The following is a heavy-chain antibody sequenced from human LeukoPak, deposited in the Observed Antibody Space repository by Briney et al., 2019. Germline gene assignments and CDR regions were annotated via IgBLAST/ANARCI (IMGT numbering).Heavy chain of an antibody. CDR3: ARLYSGSYLDY. J-gene: IGHJ4*02. V-gene: IGHV3-7*01. CDR2: IKQDGSEK. D-gene: IGHD1-26*01. Sequence: GGSLRLSCAAPGFTFSSYWMSWVRQAPGKGLEWVANIKQDGSEKYYVDSVKGRFTISRDNAKNSLYLQMNSLRAEDTAVYYCARLYSGSYLDYWGQGTLVTVSS. CDR1: GFTFSSYW.